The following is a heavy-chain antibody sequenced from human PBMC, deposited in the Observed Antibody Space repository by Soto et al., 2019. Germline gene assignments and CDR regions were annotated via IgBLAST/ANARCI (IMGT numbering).Heavy chain of an antibody. D-gene: IGHD2-8*01. J-gene: IGHJ6*02. Sequence: GGSLRLSCTASGFTFGDYAMSWFRQAPGKGLEWVGFIRSKAYGGTTEYAASVKGRFTISRDDSKSIAYLQMNSLKTEDTAVYYCTRDHRAYCTNGVCYQSPAGGMDVWGQGTTVTVSS. CDR3: TRDHRAYCTNGVCYQSPAGGMDV. V-gene: IGHV3-49*03. CDR2: IRSKAYGGTT. CDR1: GFTFGDYA.